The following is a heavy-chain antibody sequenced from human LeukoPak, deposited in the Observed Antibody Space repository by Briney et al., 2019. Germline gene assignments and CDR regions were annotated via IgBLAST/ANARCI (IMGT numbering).Heavy chain of an antibody. J-gene: IGHJ3*02. D-gene: IGHD4-11*01. Sequence: GASVKVSCKASGGTFSSYAISWVRQAPGQGLEWMGGIIPIFGTANYAQKFQDRVTITADESTSTAYMELNSLRSEDSAVYYCARAIVAVTTPNGAFDIWGQGTMVTVSS. CDR1: GGTFSSYA. CDR2: IIPIFGTA. CDR3: ARAIVAVTTPNGAFDI. V-gene: IGHV1-69*13.